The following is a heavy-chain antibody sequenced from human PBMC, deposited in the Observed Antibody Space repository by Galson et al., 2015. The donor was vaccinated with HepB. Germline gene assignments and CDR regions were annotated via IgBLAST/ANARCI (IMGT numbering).Heavy chain of an antibody. CDR2: IYYSGNT. J-gene: IGHJ6*02. D-gene: IGHD2-2*01. CDR3: STSLVLPAGIQYYYYAMDV. Sequence: LRLSCAASGFTFNNYAMSWIRQPPGKGLEWIGYIYYSGNTNYNPSLRSRVTISLDTSKKQFSLKLSSVTAADTAVYYCSTSLVLPAGIQYYYYAMDVWGQGTTVTVSS. V-gene: IGHV4-59*08. CDR1: GFTFNNYA.